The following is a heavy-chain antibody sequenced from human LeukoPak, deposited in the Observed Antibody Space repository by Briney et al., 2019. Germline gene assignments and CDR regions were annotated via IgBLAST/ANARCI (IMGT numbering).Heavy chain of an antibody. CDR3: ATDRDHITMVRGVIVHYYYVMDV. Sequence: ASVTVSCEVSGYTLTELSMHWVGQAPGQGVEWMGWINANSGGTNYAQKFQRSVPMTTDTSISTPYMELSSLRSDDTAVYYCATDRDHITMVRGVIVHYYYVMDVWGQGTTVTVSS. J-gene: IGHJ6*02. V-gene: IGHV1-2*02. CDR2: INANSGGT. CDR1: GYTLTELS. D-gene: IGHD3-10*01.